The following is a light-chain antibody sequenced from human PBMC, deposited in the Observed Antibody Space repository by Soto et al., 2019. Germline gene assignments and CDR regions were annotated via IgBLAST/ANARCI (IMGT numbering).Light chain of an antibody. V-gene: IGLV2-14*03. CDR2: DVS. Sequence: QSVLTQPASVSGSPGQSITISCTGTSSDVGGYNYVSWYQHHPGKAPKLMIYDVSNRPSGVSNRFSVSKSGNTASLTISGLQLEDEADYYCSSYTTSNTRQIVFGTGTKVTVL. CDR3: SSYTTSNTRQIV. CDR1: SSDVGGYNY. J-gene: IGLJ1*01.